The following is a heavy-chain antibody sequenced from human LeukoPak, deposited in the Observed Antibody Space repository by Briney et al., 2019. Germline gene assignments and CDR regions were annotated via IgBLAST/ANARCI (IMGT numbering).Heavy chain of an antibody. CDR1: GFTFSSYA. D-gene: IGHD2-2*01. CDR3: AKFVGDCSSTSCPIDY. J-gene: IGHJ4*02. Sequence: PGGSLRLSCAASGFTFSSYAMSWVRQAPGKGLEWVSAITGSGGGTHYADSVKGRFTISRDNSKNTLYLQMNSLRAEDTAVYYCAKFVGDCSSTSCPIDYWGQGTLVTVSS. CDR2: ITGSGGGT. V-gene: IGHV3-23*01.